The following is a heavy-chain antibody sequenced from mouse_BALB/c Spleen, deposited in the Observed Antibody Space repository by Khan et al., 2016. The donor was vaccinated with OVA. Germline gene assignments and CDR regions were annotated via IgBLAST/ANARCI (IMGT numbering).Heavy chain of an antibody. Sequence: EVKLQESGPELGKPGASVKMSCKPSGYIFTNYVLHWVKQKPGQGLEWIGYINPYNGGTKYNEKFKGKATLASDKSSITAYLELSSLPSADSAVYYCARGNWQSYYFDYWGQGTTLTLSS. V-gene: IGHV1S136*01. J-gene: IGHJ2*01. CDR1: GYIFTNYV. CDR3: ARGNWQSYYFDY. CDR2: INPYNGGT. D-gene: IGHD4-1*01.